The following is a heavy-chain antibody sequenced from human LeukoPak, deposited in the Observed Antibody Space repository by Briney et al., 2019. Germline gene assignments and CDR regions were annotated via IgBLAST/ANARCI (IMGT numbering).Heavy chain of an antibody. V-gene: IGHV3-21*01. CDR1: GFTFSTYS. CDR3: ARYICGRCFHSYDY. Sequence: GGSLRLSCAASGFTFSTYSMNWLRQAPGKGLEWVSSIGSGGRYIYYADSVKGRFTISRDNAKNSLYLQMNSLRAEDTAVYYCARYICGRCFHSYDYWGQGTLVTVSS. J-gene: IGHJ4*02. D-gene: IGHD2-15*01. CDR2: IGSGGRYI.